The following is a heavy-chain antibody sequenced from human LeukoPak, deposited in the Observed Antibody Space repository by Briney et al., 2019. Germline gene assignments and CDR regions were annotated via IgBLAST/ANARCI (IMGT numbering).Heavy chain of an antibody. J-gene: IGHJ4*02. D-gene: IGHD2-8*01. CDR3: WRPHCSNSVRSSSRVDF. CDR2: IHYSGST. CDR1: GGSMTSNNYY. Sequence: PSETLSLTCAVSGGSMTSNNYYWGWIRQPPGKGLEWIGNIHYSGSTYYSPSLKNRVTISVDTSKNQFSLRLKSVTAADTAVYYCWRPHCSNSVRSSSRVDFWGQGTLVTVSS. V-gene: IGHV4-39*01.